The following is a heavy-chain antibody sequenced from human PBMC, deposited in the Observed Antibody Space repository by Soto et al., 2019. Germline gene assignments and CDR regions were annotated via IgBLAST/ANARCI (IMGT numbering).Heavy chain of an antibody. CDR3: AREGATVTTNYYYGMDV. CDR2: IYYSGST. V-gene: IGHV4-61*01. Sequence: SETLSLTCTVSGGSVSSGSYYWSWIRQPPGKGLEWIGFIYYSGSTNYNPSLKIRVTLSVDTSKNQFSLKLSSLTAADTAVYYCAREGATVTTNYYYGMDVWGQGTTVTVSS. CDR1: GGSVSSGSYY. J-gene: IGHJ6*02. D-gene: IGHD4-17*01.